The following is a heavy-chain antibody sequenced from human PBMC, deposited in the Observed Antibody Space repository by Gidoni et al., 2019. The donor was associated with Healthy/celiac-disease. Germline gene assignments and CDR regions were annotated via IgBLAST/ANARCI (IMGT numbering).Heavy chain of an antibody. CDR3: ARDRGSGWSWWQEPFPIFDY. D-gene: IGHD6-19*01. CDR2: ISSSSSYI. Sequence: EVQLVESGGGLVKPGGSLRLSCAASGFTFSSYRMNWVRQDPGKGLEWGSSISSSSSYIYYADSVKGRFTISRDNAKNSLYLQMNSLRAEDTAVYYCARDRGSGWSWWQEPFPIFDYWGQGTLVTVSS. J-gene: IGHJ4*02. V-gene: IGHV3-21*01. CDR1: GFTFSSYR.